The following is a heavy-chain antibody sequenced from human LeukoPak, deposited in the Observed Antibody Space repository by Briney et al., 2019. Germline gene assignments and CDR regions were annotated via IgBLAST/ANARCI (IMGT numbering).Heavy chain of an antibody. CDR2: INHSGST. Sequence: SETLSLTCAVYGGSFSGYYWSWIRQPPGKGLEWIGEINHSGSTNYNPSLKRRVTISVDTSKNQFSLKLTSVPAADTAVYYCAKQTGSGLFILPGGQGTLVTVSS. CDR3: AKQTGSGLFILP. D-gene: IGHD3/OR15-3a*01. J-gene: IGHJ4*02. CDR1: GGSFSGYY. V-gene: IGHV4-34*01.